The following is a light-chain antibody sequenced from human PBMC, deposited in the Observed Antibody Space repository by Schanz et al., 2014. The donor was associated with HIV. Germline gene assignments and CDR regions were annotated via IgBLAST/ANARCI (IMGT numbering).Light chain of an antibody. CDR3: QQYDSPPWT. J-gene: IGKJ1*01. CDR2: GAS. Sequence: EIVLTQSPGTLSLFPGERAALSCRASQTITNNFLAWYQQRPGQAPRLLIYGASTRATGIPDRFSGSESGTDFTLTISRVEPEDYAVYYCQQYDSPPWTFGQGTKVEVK. CDR1: QTITNNF. V-gene: IGKV3-20*01.